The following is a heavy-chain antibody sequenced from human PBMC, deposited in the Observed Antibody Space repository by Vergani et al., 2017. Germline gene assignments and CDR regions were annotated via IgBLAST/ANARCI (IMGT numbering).Heavy chain of an antibody. CDR3: ARHGQWLWLSHYWYFDL. Sequence: QLQLQESGPGLVKPSETLSLTCTVSGGSISSSSYYWGWIRQPPGKGLGWIGSIYYSGSTYYNPSLKSRVTISVDTSKNQFSLKLSAVTAADTAVYYCARHGQWLWLSHYWYFDLWGRGTLVTVSS. J-gene: IGHJ2*01. V-gene: IGHV4-39*01. CDR1: GGSISSSSYY. CDR2: IYYSGST. D-gene: IGHD6-19*01.